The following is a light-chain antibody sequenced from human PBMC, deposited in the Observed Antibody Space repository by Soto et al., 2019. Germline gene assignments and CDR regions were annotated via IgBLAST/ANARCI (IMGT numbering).Light chain of an antibody. Sequence: QSALTQPASVSGSPGQSITISCTGTSSDVGSYNLVSWYQQHPGKAPKLMIYEGSKRPSGVSNRFSGSKSGNTASLTISGLQAEAEADYYCCSYAGSSTFWVFGGGTKLTFL. CDR3: CSYAGSSTFWV. CDR2: EGS. CDR1: SSDVGSYNL. J-gene: IGLJ3*02. V-gene: IGLV2-23*03.